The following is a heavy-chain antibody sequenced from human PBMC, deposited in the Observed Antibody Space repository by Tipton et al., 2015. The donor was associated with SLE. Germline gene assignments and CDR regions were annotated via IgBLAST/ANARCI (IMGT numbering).Heavy chain of an antibody. CDR1: GFTFSSYA. CDR3: ARDLVKAATGTWFDT. Sequence: SLRLSCAASGFTFSSYAMHCVRQAPGKGLEWLAVISYDGSNKYYADSVKGRFTISRDNSKNTLYLQMNSLRAEDTAVYYCARDLVKAATGTWFDTWGQGALVTVSS. J-gene: IGHJ5*02. CDR2: ISYDGSNK. D-gene: IGHD6-13*01. V-gene: IGHV3-30*04.